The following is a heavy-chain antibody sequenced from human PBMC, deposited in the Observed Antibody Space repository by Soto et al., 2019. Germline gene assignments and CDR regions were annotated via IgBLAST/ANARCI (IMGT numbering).Heavy chain of an antibody. CDR1: GGSIRSYY. CDR2: IYYSGRT. Sequence: SETLDLTCTVSGGSIRSYYWRWIRQPPGKGLEWIGYIYYSGRTNYNPSLKSRVTISVDTSKNQFSLKLSSVTAADTAGYYCARLSYSSGWFAQHGGQGTLVTVSS. V-gene: IGHV4-59*01. J-gene: IGHJ1*01. CDR3: ARLSYSSGWFAQH. D-gene: IGHD3-22*01.